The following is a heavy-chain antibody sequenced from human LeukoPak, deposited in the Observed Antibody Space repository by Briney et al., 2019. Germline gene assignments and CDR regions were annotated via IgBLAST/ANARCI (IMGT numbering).Heavy chain of an antibody. V-gene: IGHV3-23*01. CDR3: AKTPGCSGGSCPPFYFDY. J-gene: IGHJ4*02. CDR2: ISGSGGST. CDR1: GFTFSSYA. D-gene: IGHD2-15*01. Sequence: GGSLRLSCAASGFTFSSYAMSWVRQAPGKGLEWVSAISGSGGSTYYADSVKGRFTISRDNSKNTLYLQMNSLRAEDTAVYYCAKTPGCSGGSCPPFYFDYRGQGTLVTVSS.